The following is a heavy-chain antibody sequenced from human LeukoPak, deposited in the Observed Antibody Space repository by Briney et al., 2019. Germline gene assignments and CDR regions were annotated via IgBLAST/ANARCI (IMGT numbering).Heavy chain of an antibody. Sequence: PGGSLRLSCAASGFTFSSYAMHWVRQAPGKGLEWVAVISYDGSNKYYADSVKGRFTISRDNSRNTLYLQMNSLRAEDTAVYYCARVRQLAYCGGDCYSGYFQHWGQGTLVTVSS. J-gene: IGHJ1*01. CDR1: GFTFSSYA. V-gene: IGHV3-30-3*01. CDR3: ARVRQLAYCGGDCYSGYFQH. D-gene: IGHD2-21*02. CDR2: ISYDGSNK.